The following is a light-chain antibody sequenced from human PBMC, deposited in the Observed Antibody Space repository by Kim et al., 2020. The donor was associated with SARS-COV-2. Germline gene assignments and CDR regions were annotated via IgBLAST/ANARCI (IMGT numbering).Light chain of an antibody. J-gene: IGLJ3*02. Sequence: ALGQTVRLTCHGDSLRSYYASWYQQRPGQAPVLVLYGKNNRPSGIPDRFSGSGSGNTASLTITGAQAEDEADYYCNSRDSSGDHVVFGGGTQLTVL. CDR1: SLRSYY. V-gene: IGLV3-19*01. CDR3: NSRDSSGDHVV. CDR2: GKN.